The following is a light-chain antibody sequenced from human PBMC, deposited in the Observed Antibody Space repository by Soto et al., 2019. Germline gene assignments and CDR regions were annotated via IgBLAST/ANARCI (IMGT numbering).Light chain of an antibody. V-gene: IGLV1-51*02. CDR1: DSNIGNDH. CDR2: ENN. Sequence: QSVLTQPPSVSAAPGQTVIISCSGSDSNIGNDHVSWYQQFPGTAPKLLIYENNKRPSGIPDRFSGSKSGTSATLDITGLQTGDEADYYCGTWDSGLSAGVIGGGTKLTV. J-gene: IGLJ3*02. CDR3: GTWDSGLSAGV.